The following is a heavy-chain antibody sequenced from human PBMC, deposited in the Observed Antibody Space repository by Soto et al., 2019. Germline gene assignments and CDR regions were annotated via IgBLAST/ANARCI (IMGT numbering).Heavy chain of an antibody. CDR1: GFTFSTYW. V-gene: IGHV3-7*04. CDR2: IQGDGGLE. J-gene: IGHJ3*02. Sequence: EVQLVESGGDLVRPGGSLRLSCEVSGFTFSTYWMTWVRQAPGKGLEWVANIQGDGGLESYADSVKGRFTISRDNAKNSLYLQMNSLRAEDTAVYYCVRDPSPRSIAGHWYDVLDIWGPGTMVTVSS. D-gene: IGHD6-13*01. CDR3: VRDPSPRSIAGHWYDVLDI.